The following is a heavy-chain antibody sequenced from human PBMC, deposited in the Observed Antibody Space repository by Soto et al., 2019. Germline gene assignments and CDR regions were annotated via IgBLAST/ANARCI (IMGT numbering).Heavy chain of an antibody. CDR1: GFIFSNYF. V-gene: IGHV3-23*01. CDR3: ARDYHDYYYDSSGYYPDY. D-gene: IGHD3-22*01. J-gene: IGHJ4*02. Sequence: GGALRLSCEASGFIFSNYFMSWVRQAPGKGQERVSSISDSGGTSYYADSVKGRFTISRDNSKNTLYLQMNSLRAEDTAVYYCARDYHDYYYDSSGYYPDYWGQGTLVTVSS. CDR2: ISDSGGTS.